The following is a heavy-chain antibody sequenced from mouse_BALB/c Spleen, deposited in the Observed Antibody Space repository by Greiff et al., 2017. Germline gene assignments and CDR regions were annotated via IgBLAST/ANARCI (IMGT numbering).Heavy chain of an antibody. CDR3: ARGDYYGSSYWFAY. Sequence: VQLKESGPGLVKPSQSLSLTCTVTGYSITSDYAWNWIRQFPGNKLEWMGYISYSGSTSYNPSLKSRISITRDTSKNQFFLQLNSVTTEDTATYYCARGDYYGSSYWFAYWGQGTLVTVSA. CDR2: ISYSGST. CDR1: GYSITSDYA. V-gene: IGHV3-2*02. J-gene: IGHJ3*01. D-gene: IGHD1-1*01.